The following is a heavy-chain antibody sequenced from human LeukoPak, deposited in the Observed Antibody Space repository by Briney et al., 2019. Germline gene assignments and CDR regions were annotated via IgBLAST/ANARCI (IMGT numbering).Heavy chain of an antibody. CDR3: ARESTTLKTFDF. V-gene: IGHV4-4*07. Sequence: SETLSLTCTVSGGSITNYYWSWIRQPAGKGLEWIGRIFTSGASGATNYHPSLKSRVTMSIDTSKNQLSLRLSTVTAADTAVYYCARESTTLKTFDFWGQGTLVSVSS. D-gene: IGHD1-14*01. CDR2: IFTSGASGAT. CDR1: GGSITNYY. J-gene: IGHJ4*02.